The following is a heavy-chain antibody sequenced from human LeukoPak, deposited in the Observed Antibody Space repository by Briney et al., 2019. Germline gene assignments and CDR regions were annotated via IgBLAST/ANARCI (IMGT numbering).Heavy chain of an antibody. D-gene: IGHD2-2*01. CDR2: IYPGDSDA. J-gene: IGHJ4*02. V-gene: IGHV5-51*01. Sequence: GESLKISCKGSGYSFTSYWIGWVRQMPGKGLEWMGIIYPGDSDARYSPSFQGQVTISADKSISTAYLQWSSLKASDTAMYYCARRGRGYCSSTSCHFGYWGQGTLVTVSS. CDR1: GYSFTSYW. CDR3: ARRGRGYCSSTSCHFGY.